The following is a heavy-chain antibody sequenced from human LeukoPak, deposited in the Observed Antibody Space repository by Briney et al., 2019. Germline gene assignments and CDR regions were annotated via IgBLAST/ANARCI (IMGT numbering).Heavy chain of an antibody. J-gene: IGHJ4*02. CDR2: IRNKASGGTT. V-gene: IGHV3-49*03. D-gene: IGHD2-15*01. CDR1: GFTFGDYS. CDR3: TRDRIMTDF. Sequence: GGSLRLSCTASGFTFGDYSMTWFRQAPGKGLEWVSFIRNKASGGTTEHAASVRGRFTTSRDDSKGIACLQMNSLKTEDTALYYCTRDRIMTDFWGQGTLVTVSS.